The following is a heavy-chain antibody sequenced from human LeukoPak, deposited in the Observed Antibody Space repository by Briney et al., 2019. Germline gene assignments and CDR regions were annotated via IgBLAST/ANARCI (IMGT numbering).Heavy chain of an antibody. CDR2: IYYSGST. Sequence: SETLSLTCTVSGGSISSYYWSWIRQPPGKGLEWIGYIYYSGSTNYNPSLKSRVTISVDTSKNQFSLKLSSVTAADTAVYYWARRGGIQLSYFDYWGQGTLVTVSS. CDR1: GGSISSYY. CDR3: ARRGGIQLSYFDY. D-gene: IGHD5-18*01. J-gene: IGHJ4*02. V-gene: IGHV4-59*08.